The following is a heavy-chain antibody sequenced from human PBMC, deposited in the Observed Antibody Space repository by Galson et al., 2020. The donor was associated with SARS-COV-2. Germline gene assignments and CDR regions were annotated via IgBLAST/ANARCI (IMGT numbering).Heavy chain of an antibody. D-gene: IGHD6-19*01. V-gene: IGHV5-51*01. Sequence: GESLKISCKASGYDFTTYWIGWVRQMPGKGLEWMGIIYPGDFDTRYSPSFQGQVAISADRSISTVYLQWSSLKASDTAMYYCARNGVADTLGVALWGQGTQVTVSS. CDR3: ARNGVADTLGVAL. CDR2: IYPGDFDT. J-gene: IGHJ4*02. CDR1: GYDFTTYW.